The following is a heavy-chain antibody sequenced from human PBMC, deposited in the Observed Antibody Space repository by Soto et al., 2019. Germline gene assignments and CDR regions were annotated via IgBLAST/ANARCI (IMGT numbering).Heavy chain of an antibody. CDR2: MNPNSGDT. V-gene: IGHV1-8*01. CDR1: GYTFTNYD. J-gene: IGHJ4*02. CDR3: GSHAR. Sequence: QVQLVQSGAEVRKPGASVTVSCKASGYTFTNYDINWVRQATGQGHAWMGWMNPNSGDTGCAQKFQGRVTLTRNASISTAYRELSSLSSDDTAVYYCGSHARWGPGTLVTVSS.